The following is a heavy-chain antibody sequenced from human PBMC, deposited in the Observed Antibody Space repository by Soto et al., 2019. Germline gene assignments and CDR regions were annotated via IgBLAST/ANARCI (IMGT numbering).Heavy chain of an antibody. CDR3: AKDKLAAAGPYYFDY. Sequence: WGALRLSSAASVFTFSSYAMSCVRQAPGKGLEWVSAISGSGGSTYYADSVKGRFTISRDNSKNTLYLQMNSLRAEDTAGYYCAKDKLAAAGPYYFDYRVQGPLVTVSP. CDR1: VFTFSSYA. CDR2: ISGSGGST. D-gene: IGHD6-13*01. J-gene: IGHJ4*02. V-gene: IGHV3-23*01.